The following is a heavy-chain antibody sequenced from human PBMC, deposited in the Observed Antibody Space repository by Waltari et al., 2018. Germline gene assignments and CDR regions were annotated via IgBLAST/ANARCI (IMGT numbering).Heavy chain of an antibody. D-gene: IGHD3-22*01. Sequence: EEHLLESGGGLAQPGGSLRLSCAASGFNFISYAMGWVRQAPGKGLEWVSGISDSGVITKYADSGKGRFTVSRDNSKNTVFLHLNSLRAEDTAIYYCARHLYSIDYLELAKWGQGTLVTVSS. CDR3: ARHLYSIDYLELAK. CDR2: ISDSGVIT. V-gene: IGHV3-23*01. CDR1: GFNFISYA. J-gene: IGHJ4*02.